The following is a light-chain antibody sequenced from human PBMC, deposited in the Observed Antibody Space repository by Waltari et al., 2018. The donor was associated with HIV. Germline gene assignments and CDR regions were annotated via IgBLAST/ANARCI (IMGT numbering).Light chain of an antibody. V-gene: IGLV2-8*01. CDR1: NRDVGGYNY. J-gene: IGLJ3*02. CDR3: SSYTGSNNLVV. Sequence: QSALTQPPSASGSPGQSVTISCTGTNRDVGGYNYVSWYQQHPGKAPKRMIYEVSKRPSGVPDRFSGSKSGNTASLTVSGLQAEDEAEYYCSSYTGSNNLVVFGGGTKLTVL. CDR2: EVS.